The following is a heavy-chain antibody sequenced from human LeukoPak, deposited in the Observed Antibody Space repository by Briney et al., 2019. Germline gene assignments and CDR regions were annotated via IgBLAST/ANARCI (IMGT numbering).Heavy chain of an antibody. CDR3: ARDDSSSSLDY. J-gene: IGHJ4*02. V-gene: IGHV4-4*02. CDR1: GDSISSRNW. CDR2: IHHSGST. Sequence: SGTLSLTCDVSGDSISSRNWWSWARQPPAKGLEWIGEIHHSGSTNYNPSLKSRVTISVDKSENQFYLKLTSVTAADTAVYYCARDDSSSSLDYWGQGTLVAVSA. D-gene: IGHD6-6*01.